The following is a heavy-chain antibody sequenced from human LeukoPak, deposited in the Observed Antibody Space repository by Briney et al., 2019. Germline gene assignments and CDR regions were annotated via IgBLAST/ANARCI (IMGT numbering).Heavy chain of an antibody. V-gene: IGHV1-8*01. CDR2: MNPNSGNT. D-gene: IGHD3-10*01. J-gene: IGHJ6*02. Sequence: VASVKVSCKASGYTFTSYDINWVRQATGQGLEWMGSMNPNSGNTGYAQKFQGRVTMTRNTSISTAYMELSSLRSEDTAVYYCARGFIGSPIGSYYYYGMDVWGQGTAVTVSS. CDR1: GYTFTSYD. CDR3: ARGFIGSPIGSYYYYGMDV.